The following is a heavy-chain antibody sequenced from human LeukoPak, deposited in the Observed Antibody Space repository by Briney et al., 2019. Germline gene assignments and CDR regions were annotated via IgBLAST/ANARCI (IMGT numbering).Heavy chain of an antibody. CDR1: GFTFSSYA. J-gene: IGHJ5*01. Sequence: GGSLRLSCAASGFTFSSYAMGWVRQAPGKGLEWVSSISATGVSTYFAASVRGRFTISRDNSKNTQYLQMNSLRAEDTAVYYCAKGSGRYGSGSFSDSWGQGTLATVSS. D-gene: IGHD3-10*01. CDR3: AKGSGRYGSGSFSDS. V-gene: IGHV3-23*01. CDR2: ISATGVST.